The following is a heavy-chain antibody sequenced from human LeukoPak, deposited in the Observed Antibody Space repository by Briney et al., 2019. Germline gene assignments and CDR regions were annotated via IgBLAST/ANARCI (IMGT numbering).Heavy chain of an antibody. CDR3: ARERRAVAGMDD. J-gene: IGHJ4*02. D-gene: IGHD6-19*01. Sequence: PGGSLRLSCAASGFTLSSYGMHWVRQAPGKGLEWVAVIWYDGSNKYYADSVKGRFTISRDNSKNTLYLQMNSLRAEDTAVYYCARERRAVAGMDDWGQGTLVTVSS. V-gene: IGHV3-33*01. CDR1: GFTLSSYG. CDR2: IWYDGSNK.